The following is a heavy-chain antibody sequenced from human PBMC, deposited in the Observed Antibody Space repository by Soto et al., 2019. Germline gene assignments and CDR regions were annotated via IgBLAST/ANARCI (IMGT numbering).Heavy chain of an antibody. J-gene: IGHJ4*02. V-gene: IGHV3-33*01. CDR1: GFTFSSYG. CDR2: IWYDGSNK. D-gene: IGHD3-16*02. Sequence: VQLVESGGGVVQPGRSLRLSCAASGFTFSSYGMHWVRQAPGKGLEWVAVIWYDGSNKYYADSVKGRFTISRDNSKNTLYLQMNSLRAEDTAVYYCARVRSDVWGSYRQTDYWGQGTLVTVSS. CDR3: ARVRSDVWGSYRQTDY.